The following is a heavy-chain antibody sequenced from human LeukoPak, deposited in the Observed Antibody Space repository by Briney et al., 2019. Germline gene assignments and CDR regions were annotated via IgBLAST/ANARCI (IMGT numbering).Heavy chain of an antibody. CDR1: GFTFSSYA. CDR2: ISGSGGST. J-gene: IGHJ4*02. D-gene: IGHD2-2*01. V-gene: IGHV3-23*01. CDR3: AILPRRGYCSSTSCYAVDY. Sequence: GGSLRLSCAAFGFTFSSYAMSWVRQAPGKGLEWVSAISGSGGSTYYADSVKGRFTISRDNSKNTLYLQMNSLRAEDTAVYYCAILPRRGYCSSTSCYAVDYWGQGTLVTVSS.